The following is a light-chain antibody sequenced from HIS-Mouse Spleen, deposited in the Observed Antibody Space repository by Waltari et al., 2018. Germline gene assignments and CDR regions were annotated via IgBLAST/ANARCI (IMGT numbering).Light chain of an antibody. J-gene: IGLJ1*01. Sequence: QSALTQPRSVSGSPGQSVTISCTGTSSDVGGYHSVSWYQQHPGKAPKLMIYDVSKRPSGVPDRFSGSKSGNTASLTISGLQAEDEADYYCCSYAGSYTYVFGTGTKVTVL. CDR3: CSYAGSYTYV. CDR1: SSDVGGYHS. CDR2: DVS. V-gene: IGLV2-11*01.